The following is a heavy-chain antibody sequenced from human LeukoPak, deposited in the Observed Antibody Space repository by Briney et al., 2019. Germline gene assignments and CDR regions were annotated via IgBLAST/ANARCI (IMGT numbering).Heavy chain of an antibody. CDR1: GYTFATYG. CDR2: ISAYNGDT. J-gene: IGHJ3*02. V-gene: IGHV1-18*01. D-gene: IGHD3-10*01. CDR3: ARGAAQRVLDAFDI. Sequence: ASVTVSCKASGYTFATYGISWVRQAPGQGLEWMGWISAYNGDTNYAQKLQGRVTMTTDTSTSTAYMELRSLRSDDTAVYYCARGAAQRVLDAFDIWGQGTMVTVSS.